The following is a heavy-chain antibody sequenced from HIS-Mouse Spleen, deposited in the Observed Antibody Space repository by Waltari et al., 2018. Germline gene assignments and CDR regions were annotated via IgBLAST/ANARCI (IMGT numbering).Heavy chain of an antibody. Sequence: QVQLQESGPGLVKPSETLSLTCTVSGGSISSYYWSWIRQPPGKGLEWIGYIYYSGSTNYNPSLKSRVTISVDTSKNQFSLKLSSVTAADTAVYYCARAKDYSNYYFDYWGQGTLVTVSS. V-gene: IGHV4-59*01. J-gene: IGHJ4*02. CDR1: GGSISSYY. CDR2: IYYSGST. D-gene: IGHD4-4*01. CDR3: ARAKDYSNYYFDY.